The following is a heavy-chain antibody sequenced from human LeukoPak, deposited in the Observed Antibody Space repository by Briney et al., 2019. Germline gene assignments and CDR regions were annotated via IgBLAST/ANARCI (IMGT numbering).Heavy chain of an antibody. CDR3: ARHALEAVAGHFDY. J-gene: IGHJ4*02. Sequence: SETLSLTCTVSGGSISSSSYYWGWIRQPPGKGLEWIGSIYYSGSTYYNPSPKSRVTISVDTSKNQFSLKLSSVTAADTAVYYCARHALEAVAGHFDYWGQGTLVTVSS. CDR1: GGSISSSSYY. CDR2: IYYSGST. D-gene: IGHD6-19*01. V-gene: IGHV4-39*01.